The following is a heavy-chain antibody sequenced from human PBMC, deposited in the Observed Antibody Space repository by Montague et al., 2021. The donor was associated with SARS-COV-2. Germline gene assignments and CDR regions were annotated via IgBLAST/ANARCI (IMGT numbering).Heavy chain of an antibody. CDR3: AREGYSAYDYGGFGI. V-gene: IGHV3-66*02. D-gene: IGHD5-12*01. J-gene: IGHJ3*02. CDR2: IYSGGTT. Sequence: SLRLSCAASGFSVSNNYMSWVRQAPGKGLEWVSVIYSGGTTHYADSVKGRLTISRDNSKNTLYVQVDSLRPEDTAVYYCAREGYSAYDYGGFGIWGQGTMVIVSS. CDR1: GFSVSNNY.